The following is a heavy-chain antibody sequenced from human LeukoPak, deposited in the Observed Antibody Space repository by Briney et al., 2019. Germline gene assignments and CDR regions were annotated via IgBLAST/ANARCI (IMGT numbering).Heavy chain of an antibody. J-gene: IGHJ4*02. Sequence: ASVKVSCKASGYTFTSYLIGWVRQAPGQGLEWMGWISAYNGYTNYAQSLQGRVTMTTDTSTSTAFMELRSLRSDDTAMYYCARVGGNYDGLIDHWGQGTLVTVSS. D-gene: IGHD3-3*01. CDR1: GYTFTSYL. CDR3: ARVGGNYDGLIDH. V-gene: IGHV1-18*01. CDR2: ISAYNGYT.